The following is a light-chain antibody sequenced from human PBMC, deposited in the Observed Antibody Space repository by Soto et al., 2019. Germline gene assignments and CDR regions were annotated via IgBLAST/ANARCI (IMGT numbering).Light chain of an antibody. V-gene: IGKV3-20*01. CDR3: QQYDSSPYT. CDR2: GAS. CDR1: QSVSNSF. J-gene: IGKJ2*01. Sequence: VLTQSPGTLSLSPGERATLSCRASQSVSNSFLAWYQQRPGQAPRVLIYGASSRATGIPDRFSGSGSGTDFTLTISRLEPEDFAVYYCQQYDSSPYTFGQGTKLEIK.